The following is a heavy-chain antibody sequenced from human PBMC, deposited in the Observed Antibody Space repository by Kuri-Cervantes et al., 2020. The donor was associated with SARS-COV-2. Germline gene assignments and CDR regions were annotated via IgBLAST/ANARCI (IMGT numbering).Heavy chain of an antibody. V-gene: IGHV3-23*01. D-gene: IGHD3-10*01. Sequence: GGSLRLSCAASGLTFSSFAMTWVRLTPGKGLEWVSIISDSGAVTYYADSVKGRFTISRDNSKNTLYLQMDSLRADDTAVYYCVKDYYGSGINWIFDSWGQGALVTVSS. CDR3: VKDYYGSGINWIFDS. J-gene: IGHJ4*02. CDR1: GLTFSSFA. CDR2: ISDSGAVT.